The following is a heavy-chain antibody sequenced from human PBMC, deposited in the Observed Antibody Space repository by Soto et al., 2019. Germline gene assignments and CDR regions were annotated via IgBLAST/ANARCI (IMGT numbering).Heavy chain of an antibody. V-gene: IGHV3-48*02. Sequence: GGSLRLSCAASGFTFSSYSMNWVRQAPGKGLEWVSYISSSSTIYYADSVKGRFTISRDNAKNSLYLQMNSLRDEDTAVYYCARSWGPYSNYHPDSWGQGTSVTVFS. CDR1: GFTFSSYS. J-gene: IGHJ4*02. D-gene: IGHD4-4*01. CDR2: ISSSSTI. CDR3: ARSWGPYSNYHPDS.